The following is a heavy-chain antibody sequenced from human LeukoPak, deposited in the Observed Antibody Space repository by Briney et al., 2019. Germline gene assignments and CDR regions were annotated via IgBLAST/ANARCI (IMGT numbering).Heavy chain of an antibody. V-gene: IGHV3-49*03. CDR2: IRSKTYGGTP. J-gene: IGHJ4*02. D-gene: IGHD2-2*02. CDR3: ARSILFLAY. CDR1: GFTFGAYG. Sequence: PGGSLRLSCTASGFTFGAYGMSWFRQAPGKGLEWVSLIRSKTYGGTPEYATSVKGRFTISRDDSKSIAYLQMNSLKTEDTAVYYCARSILFLAYWGQGTLVTVSS.